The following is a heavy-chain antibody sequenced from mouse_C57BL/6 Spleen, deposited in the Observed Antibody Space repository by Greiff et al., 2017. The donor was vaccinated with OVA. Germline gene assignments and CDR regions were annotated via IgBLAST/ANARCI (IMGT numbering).Heavy chain of an antibody. CDR2: ISYDGSN. D-gene: IGHD1-1*01. V-gene: IGHV3-6*01. Sequence: EVKLMESGPGLVKPSQSLSLTCSVTGYSITSGYYWNWIRQFPGNKLEWMGYISYDGSNNYNPSLKNRISITRDTSKNQFFLKLNSVTTEDTATYYCARDRENYYGSSGYFDYWGQGTTLTVSS. J-gene: IGHJ2*01. CDR3: ARDRENYYGSSGYFDY. CDR1: GYSITSGYY.